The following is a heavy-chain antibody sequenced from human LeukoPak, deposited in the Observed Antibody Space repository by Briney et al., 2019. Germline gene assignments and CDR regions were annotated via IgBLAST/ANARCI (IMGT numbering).Heavy chain of an antibody. D-gene: IGHD1-26*01. CDR2: ISYDGSNK. Sequence: GGSLRLSCAASGFTFSSYAMHWVRQAPGKGLEWVAVISYDGSNKYYADSVKGRFTISRDNSKNTLYLQMNSLRAADTAVYYCARDRGGRYFDYWGQGTLVTVSS. V-gene: IGHV3-30-3*01. CDR1: GFTFSSYA. CDR3: ARDRGGRYFDY. J-gene: IGHJ4*02.